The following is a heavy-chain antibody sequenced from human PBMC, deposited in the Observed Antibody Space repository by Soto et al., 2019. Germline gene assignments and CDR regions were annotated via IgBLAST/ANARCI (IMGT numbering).Heavy chain of an antibody. V-gene: IGHV4-30-4*01. CDR1: GGSISSGDYY. D-gene: IGHD3-22*01. J-gene: IGHJ4*02. Sequence: SETLCLTCTVSGGSISSGDYYWSWIRQPPGKGLEWIGYIYYSGSTYYNPSLKSRVTISVDTSKNQFSLKLSSVTAADTAVYYCARAGYYDSSGPLGWGQGTLVTVSS. CDR2: IYYSGST. CDR3: ARAGYYDSSGPLG.